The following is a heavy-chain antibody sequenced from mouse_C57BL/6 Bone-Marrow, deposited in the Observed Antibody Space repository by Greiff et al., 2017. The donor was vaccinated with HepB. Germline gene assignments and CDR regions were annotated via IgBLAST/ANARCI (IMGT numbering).Heavy chain of an antibody. V-gene: IGHV1-63*01. Sequence: QVQLKESGAELVRPGTSVKMSCKASGYTFTNYWIGWAKQRPGHGLEWIGDIYPGGGYTNYNEKFKGKATLTADKSSSTAYMQFSSLTSEDSAIYYCARWGWSYAMDYWGQGTSVTVSS. CDR2: IYPGGGYT. CDR1: GYTFTNYW. CDR3: ARWGWSYAMDY. D-gene: IGHD2-3*01. J-gene: IGHJ4*01.